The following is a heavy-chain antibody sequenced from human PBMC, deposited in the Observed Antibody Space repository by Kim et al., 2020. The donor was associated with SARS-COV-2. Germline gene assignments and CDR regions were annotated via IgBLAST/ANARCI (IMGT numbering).Heavy chain of an antibody. CDR3: ATGGANSSSQEWYFDL. J-gene: IGHJ2*01. CDR1: GFTFDDYA. V-gene: IGHV3-43*02. CDR2: ISGDGGST. D-gene: IGHD6-6*01. Sequence: GGSLRLSCAASGFTFDDYAMHWVRQAPGKGLEWVSLISGDGGSTYYADSVKGRFTISRDNSKNSLYLQMNSLRTEDTALYYCATGGANSSSQEWYFDLWGRGTLVTVSS.